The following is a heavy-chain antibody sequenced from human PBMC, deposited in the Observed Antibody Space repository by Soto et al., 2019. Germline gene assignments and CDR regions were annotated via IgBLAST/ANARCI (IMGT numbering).Heavy chain of an antibody. V-gene: IGHV4-39*01. CDR1: GGSISSSSYY. CDR3: ARQNWNYAGDFAY. Sequence: SETLSLTCTVSGGSISSSSYYWGWIRQPPGKGLEWIGSIYYSGSTYYNPSLKSRVTISVDTSKNQFSLKLSSVTAADTAVYYCARQNWNYAGDFAYWGQGTLVTVSS. CDR2: IYYSGST. D-gene: IGHD1-7*01. J-gene: IGHJ4*02.